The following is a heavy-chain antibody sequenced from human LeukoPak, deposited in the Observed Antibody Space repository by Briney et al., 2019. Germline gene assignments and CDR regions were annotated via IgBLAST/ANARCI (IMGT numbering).Heavy chain of an antibody. V-gene: IGHV4-59*08. CDR2: IYYSGST. D-gene: IGHD2-2*01. CDR3: AGSHCSSTSCYRGILFYYGMDV. Sequence: SETLSLTCTVSGGSISSYYWSWIRQPPGKGLEWIGYIYYSGSTNYNPSLQSRVTISVDTSKNQFSLKLSSVTAADTAVYYCAGSHCSSTSCYRGILFYYGMDVWGQGTTVTVSS. CDR1: GGSISSYY. J-gene: IGHJ6*02.